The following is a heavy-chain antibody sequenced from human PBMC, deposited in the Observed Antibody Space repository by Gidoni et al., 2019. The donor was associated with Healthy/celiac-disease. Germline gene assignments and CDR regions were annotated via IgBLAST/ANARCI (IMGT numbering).Heavy chain of an antibody. CDR1: GFPFDDYA. V-gene: IGHV3-9*01. CDR2: ISWNSGSI. CDR3: AKGSQIIAAAAPRGGFDY. J-gene: IGHJ4*02. D-gene: IGHD6-13*01. Sequence: EVQLVESGGGLVQHGRSLRLSCAASGFPFDDYAMHWVRQAPGKGLGWVSVISWNSGSIGYADSVKGRFTISRDNAKNSLYLQMNSLRAEDTALYYCAKGSQIIAAAAPRGGFDYWGQGTLVTVSS.